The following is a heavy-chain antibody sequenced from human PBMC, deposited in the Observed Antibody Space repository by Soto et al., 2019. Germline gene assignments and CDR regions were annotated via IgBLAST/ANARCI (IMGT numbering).Heavy chain of an antibody. J-gene: IGHJ4*02. CDR2: IYYSGST. CDR3: ARDLAGGVVTAIGY. V-gene: IGHV4-31*03. D-gene: IGHD2-21*02. Sequence: QVQLQESGPGLVKPSQTLSLTCTVSGGSISSGGYYWSWIRQHPGKGLEWIGYIYYSGSTYYNPSLKSRVTIAVDTSKNQFSLKLSSVTAAATAVYYCARDLAGGVVTAIGYWGQGTLVTVSS. CDR1: GGSISSGGYY.